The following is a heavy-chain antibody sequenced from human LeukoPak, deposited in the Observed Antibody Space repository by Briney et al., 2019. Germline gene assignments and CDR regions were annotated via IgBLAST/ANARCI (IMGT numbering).Heavy chain of an antibody. Sequence: GGSLRLSCAASGFTFSSYNMNWVRQAPGGGLEWVSSISSSSSYIYYADSVKGRFTISRDNAKNSLYLQMNSLRAEDTAVYYCARVIAFRGYMDVWGKGTTVTVSS. CDR2: ISSSSSYI. V-gene: IGHV3-21*06. CDR1: GFTFSSYN. CDR3: ARVIAFRGYMDV. J-gene: IGHJ6*03. D-gene: IGHD3-16*02.